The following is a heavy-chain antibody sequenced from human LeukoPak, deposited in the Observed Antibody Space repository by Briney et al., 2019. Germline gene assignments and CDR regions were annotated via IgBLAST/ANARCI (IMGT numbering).Heavy chain of an antibody. Sequence: SETLSLTCTVSGGSISSSSYYWGWIRQPPGKGLEWIGSIYSSGSTYYNPSLKSRVTISVDTSKNQFSLKLSSVTAADTAVYYCAREKGSYSLFGYWGQGTLVTVSS. CDR2: IYSSGST. J-gene: IGHJ4*02. CDR1: GGSISSSSYY. D-gene: IGHD1-26*01. V-gene: IGHV4-39*07. CDR3: AREKGSYSLFGY.